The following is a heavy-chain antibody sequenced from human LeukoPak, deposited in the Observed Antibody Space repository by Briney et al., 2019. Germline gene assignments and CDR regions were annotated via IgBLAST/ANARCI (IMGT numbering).Heavy chain of an antibody. V-gene: IGHV1-18*01. Sequence: ASVKVSCKASGYTFTSYGISWVRQAPGQGLEWMGWISAYNGNTNYAQKLQGRVTMTTDTSTSTAYMELRSLRSDDTAVYYCARGYSSGWYAGWFDPWGQGTLVTVSS. D-gene: IGHD6-19*01. CDR1: GYTFTSYG. J-gene: IGHJ5*02. CDR3: ARGYSSGWYAGWFDP. CDR2: ISAYNGNT.